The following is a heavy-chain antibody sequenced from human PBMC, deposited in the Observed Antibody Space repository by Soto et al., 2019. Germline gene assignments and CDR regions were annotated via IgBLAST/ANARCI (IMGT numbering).Heavy chain of an antibody. CDR3: ARRAGATQINNYFDS. CDR2: FFDGRTT. V-gene: IGHV4-39*01. D-gene: IGHD5-12*01. J-gene: IGHJ5*01. Sequence: PXAILSLTFMVSGGAITSSNYYWFGIHQPPGKGLDSFGTFFDGRTTYYNPSLKSRVAISVNTSKNQFSLNLRSVTAADTAMYYCARRAGATQINNYFDSCAPGILVTVS. CDR1: GGAITSSNYY.